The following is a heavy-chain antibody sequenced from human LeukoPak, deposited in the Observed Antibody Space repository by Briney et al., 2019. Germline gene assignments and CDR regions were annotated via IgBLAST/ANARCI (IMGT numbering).Heavy chain of an antibody. J-gene: IGHJ4*02. Sequence: GASVKVSCKASGYTFTSYGISWVRQAPGQGLEWMGWISAYNGNTNYAQKLQGRVTMTTDTSTSTAYVELRSLRSDDTAVYYCARNLVMTEFDCWGQGTLVTVSS. CDR1: GYTFTSYG. CDR2: ISAYNGNT. CDR3: ARNLVMTEFDC. D-gene: IGHD3-9*01. V-gene: IGHV1-18*01.